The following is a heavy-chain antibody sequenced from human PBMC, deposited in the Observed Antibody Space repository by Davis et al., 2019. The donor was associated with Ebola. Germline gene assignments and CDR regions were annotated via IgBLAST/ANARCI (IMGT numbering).Heavy chain of an antibody. J-gene: IGHJ6*02. V-gene: IGHV3-48*01. CDR3: AKDMSRFLEWLLDGMDV. CDR2: ISSSSSTI. Sequence: GESLKISCAASGFTFSSYSMNWVRQAPGKGLAWVSYISSSSSTIYYADSVKGRFTISRDNSKNTLYLQMNSLRAEDTAVYYCAKDMSRFLEWLLDGMDVWGQGTTVTVSS. CDR1: GFTFSSYS. D-gene: IGHD3-3*01.